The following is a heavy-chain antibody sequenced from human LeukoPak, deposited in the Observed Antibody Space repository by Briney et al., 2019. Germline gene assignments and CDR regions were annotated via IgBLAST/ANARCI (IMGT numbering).Heavy chain of an antibody. Sequence: LETLSLTCAVYGGSFSGYYWSWIRQPPGKGLEWIGEINHSGSTNYNPSLKSRVTISVDTSKNQFSLKLSSVTAADTAVYYCASFYDSSGYQDYWGQGTLVTVSS. CDR2: INHSGST. CDR3: ASFYDSSGYQDY. D-gene: IGHD3-22*01. J-gene: IGHJ4*02. V-gene: IGHV4-34*01. CDR1: GGSFSGYY.